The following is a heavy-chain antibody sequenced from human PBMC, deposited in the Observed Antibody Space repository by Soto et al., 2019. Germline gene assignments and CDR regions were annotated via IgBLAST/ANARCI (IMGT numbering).Heavy chain of an antibody. J-gene: IGHJ6*02. V-gene: IGHV3-53*01. Sequence: GGSLRLSCAASGFTVSSNYMSWVRQAPGKGLEWVSVIYSGGSTYYADSVKGRFTISRDNSKNTLYLQMNSLRAEDTAVYYCARDSLELRSYYYYGMDVWGQGTTVTVSS. CDR2: IYSGGST. CDR3: ARDSLELRSYYYYGMDV. CDR1: GFTVSSNY. D-gene: IGHD1-7*01.